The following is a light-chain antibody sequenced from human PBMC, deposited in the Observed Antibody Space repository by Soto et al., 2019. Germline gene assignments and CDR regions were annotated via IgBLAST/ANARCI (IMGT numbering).Light chain of an antibody. CDR3: QQRSNWPPPIA. CDR2: DAS. CDR1: QSVSSY. J-gene: IGKJ5*01. V-gene: IGKV3-11*01. Sequence: ENVFPQCPATRHDCRGKEPTIFLRGIQSVSSYLAWYQQKPGQAPRLLIYDASNRATGIPARFSGSGSGTDFTLTISSLEPEAFAVYFCQQRSNWPPPIAFGQGTRLEIK.